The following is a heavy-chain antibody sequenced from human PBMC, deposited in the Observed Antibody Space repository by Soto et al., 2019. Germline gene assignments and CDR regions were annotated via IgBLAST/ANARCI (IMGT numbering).Heavy chain of an antibody. CDR2: TRNKANSYTT. J-gene: IGHJ4*02. CDR1: GFTFSDHY. Sequence: EVQLVESGGGLVQPGGSLRLSCAASGFTFSDHYMDWVRQAPGKGLEWVGRTRNKANSYTTEYAASVKGRFTISRDDSKNSLYLQMNSLKTEDMAVYYCARYGYDSSGYFHPYWGQGTLVTVSS. V-gene: IGHV3-72*01. CDR3: ARYGYDSSGYFHPY. D-gene: IGHD3-22*01.